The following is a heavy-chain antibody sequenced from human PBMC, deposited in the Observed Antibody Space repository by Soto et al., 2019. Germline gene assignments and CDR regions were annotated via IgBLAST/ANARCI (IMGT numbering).Heavy chain of an antibody. J-gene: IGHJ4*02. CDR1: GGSISSYY. Sequence: SETLSLTCTVAGGSISSYYWSWIRQPPGKGLEWIGYIYYSGSTNYNPSLKSRVTISVDTSKNQFSLKLSSVTAADTAVYYCARIITERNYYDSSGYLLYYFDYWGQGTLVTVSS. CDR2: IYYSGST. V-gene: IGHV4-59*08. CDR3: ARIITERNYYDSSGYLLYYFDY. D-gene: IGHD3-22*01.